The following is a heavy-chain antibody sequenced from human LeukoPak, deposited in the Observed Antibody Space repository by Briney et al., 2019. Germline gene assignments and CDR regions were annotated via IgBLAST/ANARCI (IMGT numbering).Heavy chain of an antibody. CDR1: RYSFTSYW. D-gene: IGHD2-2*01. Sequence: PGESLKISCKGSRYSFTSYWIAWVRQMPGKGLEWMGIIYPGDSDTRYSPSFQGQVTISADKSISTAYLQWSSLKASDTAMYYCARGYCSSTTCRRLDYWGQGTLVTVSS. CDR3: ARGYCSSTTCRRLDY. J-gene: IGHJ4*02. V-gene: IGHV5-51*01. CDR2: IYPGDSDT.